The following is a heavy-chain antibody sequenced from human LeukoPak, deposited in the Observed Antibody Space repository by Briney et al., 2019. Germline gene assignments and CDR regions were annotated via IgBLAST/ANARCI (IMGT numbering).Heavy chain of an antibody. CDR3: ARGNQWDVAEYFQH. V-gene: IGHV3-7*01. CDR2: IKQDGSEK. CDR1: GFTFSTYW. J-gene: IGHJ1*01. Sequence: GGSLRLSCAASGFTFSTYWMSWVRQAPGKGLEWVANIKQDGSEKYYVDSVKGRFTISRGNAKNSLYLQMNSLRAEDTAVYYCARGNQWDVAEYFQHWGQGTLDTVSS. D-gene: IGHD1-14*01.